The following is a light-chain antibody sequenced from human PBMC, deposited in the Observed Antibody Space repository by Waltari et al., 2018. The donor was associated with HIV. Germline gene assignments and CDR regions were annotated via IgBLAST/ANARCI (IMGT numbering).Light chain of an antibody. CDR3: QQYHGSPLT. V-gene: IGKV3-20*01. CDR2: DAS. J-gene: IGKJ4*01. CDR1: QTISSNY. Sequence: EIVLTQSPGALSFFPGDRATLSCRASQTISSNYLAWYQYKPGQAPRRLIYDASMRATAIPARFSGGGSGTDFTLTINRLEPEDFAVYYCQQYHGSPLTFGGGTTVE.